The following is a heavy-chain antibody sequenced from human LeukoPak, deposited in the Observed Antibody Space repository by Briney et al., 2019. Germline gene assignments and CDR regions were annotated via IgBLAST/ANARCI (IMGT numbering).Heavy chain of an antibody. CDR2: IYHSGST. D-gene: IGHD3-22*01. CDR1: GYTISSYNY. CDR3: ARAPRDSSSSNYMRRFDY. Sequence: SSETLSLTCAVSGYTISSYNYWVWLRQPPGQGLERTGGIYHSGSTYYNPSLKSRVTMSVDTSKNQFSLKLSSVTAADTAVYYCARAPRDSSSSNYMRRFDYWGQGTLVTVSS. V-gene: IGHV4-38-2*01. J-gene: IGHJ4*02.